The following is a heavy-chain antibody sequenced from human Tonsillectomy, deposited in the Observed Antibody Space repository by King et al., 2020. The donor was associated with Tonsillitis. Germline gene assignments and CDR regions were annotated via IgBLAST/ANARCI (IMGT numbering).Heavy chain of an antibody. CDR1: GFTFSSYW. D-gene: IGHD3-3*01. CDR3: ARAFRDFWSGYGGMNWFDP. V-gene: IGHV3-7*01. J-gene: IGHJ5*02. Sequence: VQLVESGGGLVQPGGSLRLSCAASGFTFSSYWMNWVRQAPGKGLEWVANIKQDGSEKYYVDSVKGRFTISRDNAKKSQYLQMNSLRAEDPAVYYCARAFRDFWSGYGGMNWFDPWGQGTPVTVSS. CDR2: IKQDGSEK.